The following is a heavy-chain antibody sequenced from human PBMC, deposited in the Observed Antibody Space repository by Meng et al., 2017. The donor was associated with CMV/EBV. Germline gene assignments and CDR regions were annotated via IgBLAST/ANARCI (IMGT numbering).Heavy chain of an antibody. V-gene: IGHV4-39*07. J-gene: IGHJ6*02. CDR3: ASGALGYCSGGSCYPPYYGMDV. D-gene: IGHD2-15*01. CDR1: GGSISSSSYY. Sequence: SETLSLTCTVSGGSISSSSYYWGWIRQPPGKGLEWIGSIYYSGSTYYNPSLKSRVTISVDTSKNQFSLKLSSVTAADTDVYYCASGALGYCSGGSCYPPYYGMDVWGQGTTVTVSS. CDR2: IYYSGST.